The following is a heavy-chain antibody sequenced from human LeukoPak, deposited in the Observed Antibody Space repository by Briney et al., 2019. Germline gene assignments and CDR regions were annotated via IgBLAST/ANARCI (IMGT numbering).Heavy chain of an antibody. CDR1: GYTFTGNY. J-gene: IGHJ3*01. CDR3: ARDISWFGENDAFDF. V-gene: IGHV1-2*02. Sequence: ASVKVSCKAFGYTFTGNYMHWVRQAPGQGLEWMGWINPNTGDTSYAQRFQGRVTMTTDTSITTAYMELSRLTSDDTAVYYCARDISWFGENDAFDFWGQGTIVTVSS. D-gene: IGHD3-10*01. CDR2: INPNTGDT.